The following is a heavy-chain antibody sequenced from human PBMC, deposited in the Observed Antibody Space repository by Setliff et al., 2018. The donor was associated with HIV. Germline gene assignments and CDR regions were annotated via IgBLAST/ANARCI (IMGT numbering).Heavy chain of an antibody. CDR1: GPSLSTSGVG. V-gene: IGHV2-5*01. Sequence: SGPTLVNPTQTLTLTCTFSGPSLSTSGVGVGWIRQSPGKALEWLAFIYWNNNKHYSTSLKSRLTVTKDTSKNRVVFTMTNMDPVDTATYYCAYSGRQLRGPYFDFWGQGTQVTVSS. D-gene: IGHD1-1*01. CDR3: AYSGRQLRGPYFDF. J-gene: IGHJ4*02. CDR2: IYWNNNK.